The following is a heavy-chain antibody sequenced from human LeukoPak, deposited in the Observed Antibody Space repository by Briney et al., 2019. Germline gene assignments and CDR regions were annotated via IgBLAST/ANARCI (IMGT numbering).Heavy chain of an antibody. CDR3: AGDYGGNSGWFDP. Sequence: ASVKVSCKASGYTFTSYYMHWVRQTPGQGLEWMGIINPSGGSTSYAQKFQGRVTMTRDTSTSTVYMELSSLRSEDTAVYYCAGDYGGNSGWFDPWGQGTLVTVSS. CDR2: INPSGGST. V-gene: IGHV1-46*01. CDR1: GYTFTSYY. J-gene: IGHJ5*02. D-gene: IGHD4-23*01.